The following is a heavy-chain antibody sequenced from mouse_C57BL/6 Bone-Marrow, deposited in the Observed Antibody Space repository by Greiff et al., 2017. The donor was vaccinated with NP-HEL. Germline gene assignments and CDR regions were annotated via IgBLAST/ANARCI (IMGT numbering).Heavy chain of an antibody. CDR2: ISDGGSCT. J-gene: IGHJ2*01. V-gene: IGHV5-4*03. CDR1: GYTFSSYA. Sequence: EVKLVESGGGLVKPGGSLKLSCAASGYTFSSYAMSWVRQTPEKSLEWVATISDGGSCTYYQDNVKGRSTIARDNAKNNLYLQMSHLKSEDTAMYYCAYYDYGGGYFDYRGQGTTLTVSS. CDR3: AYYDYGGGYFDY. D-gene: IGHD2-4*01.